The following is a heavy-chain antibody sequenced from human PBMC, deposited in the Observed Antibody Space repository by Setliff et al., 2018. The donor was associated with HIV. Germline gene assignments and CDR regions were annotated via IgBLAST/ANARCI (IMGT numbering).Heavy chain of an antibody. CDR2: IYYSGST. Sequence: SETLSLTCTVSGGSISSGSHYWSWIRQQPGKGLEWIGYIYYSGSTYYNPSLKSRVTISVDTSKNQFSLKLSSVTAADTAVYYCARGYPVSYYYYMDVWGKGTTVTVSS. J-gene: IGHJ6*03. D-gene: IGHD3-16*02. CDR3: ARGYPVSYYYYMDV. V-gene: IGHV4-31*03. CDR1: GGSISSGSHY.